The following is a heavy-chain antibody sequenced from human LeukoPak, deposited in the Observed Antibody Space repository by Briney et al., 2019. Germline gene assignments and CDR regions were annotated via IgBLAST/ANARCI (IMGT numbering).Heavy chain of an antibody. J-gene: IGHJ4*02. V-gene: IGHV3-53*01. D-gene: IGHD1-14*01. Sequence: GGSLRLSCAAFGSTVSTNYMSWARQAPGKGLEWVSVVYSGGSTHYADSVKGRFTISRDNSKNTLYLQMNRLRGEDTAVYYCARGYLREPFGSWGQGTLVIVSS. CDR3: ARGYLREPFGS. CDR2: VYSGGST. CDR1: GSTVSTNY.